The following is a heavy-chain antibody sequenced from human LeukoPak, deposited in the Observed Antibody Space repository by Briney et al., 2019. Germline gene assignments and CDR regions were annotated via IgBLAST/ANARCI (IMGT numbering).Heavy chain of an antibody. Sequence: GASVKVSCKASGGTFSSYAISWVRQAPGQGLEWMGRIIPIFGIANYAQKFQGRVTITADKSTSTACMELSSLRSEDTAVYYCARAPKGATINWFDPWGQGTLVTVSS. J-gene: IGHJ5*02. V-gene: IGHV1-69*04. CDR2: IIPIFGIA. CDR1: GGTFSSYA. CDR3: ARAPKGATINWFDP. D-gene: IGHD1-26*01.